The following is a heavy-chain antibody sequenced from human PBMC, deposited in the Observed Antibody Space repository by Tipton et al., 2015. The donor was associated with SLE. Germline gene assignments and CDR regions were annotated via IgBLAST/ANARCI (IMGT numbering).Heavy chain of an antibody. J-gene: IGHJ4*02. CDR1: GGSISSASYY. D-gene: IGHD2-2*02. CDR3: ARDDCSRTSCYKGLGYFDY. V-gene: IGHV4-31*02. CDR2: INYSGST. Sequence: LRLSCTVSGGSISSASYYWSWIRRHPGKGLEWIGYINYSGSTYYNPSLKSRVTISEDTSNNQFSLKLSSVTAADTAVYYCARDDCSRTSCYKGLGYFDYWGQGILVTVSS.